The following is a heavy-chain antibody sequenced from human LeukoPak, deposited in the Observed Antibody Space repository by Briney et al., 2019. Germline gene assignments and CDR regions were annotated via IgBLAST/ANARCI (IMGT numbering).Heavy chain of an antibody. CDR1: GYTFTGYY. V-gene: IGHV1-2*06. J-gene: IGHJ4*02. CDR3: ARAHSSGYYGFYFDY. CDR2: INPNSGGT. Sequence: ASVKVSCKASGYTFTGYYMHWVRQAPGQGLEWMGRINPNSGGTNYAQKFQGRVTMTRDTSISTAYMELSRLRSDGTAVYYCARAHSSGYYGFYFDYWGQGTLVTVSS. D-gene: IGHD3-22*01.